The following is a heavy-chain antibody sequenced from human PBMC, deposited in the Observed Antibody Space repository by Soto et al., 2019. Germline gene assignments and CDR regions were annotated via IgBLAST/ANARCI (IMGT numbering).Heavy chain of an antibody. CDR2: ISSSSSYI. CDR3: AKSIAARNAFDI. V-gene: IGHV3-21*01. J-gene: IGHJ3*02. D-gene: IGHD6-6*01. CDR1: GFTFSSYS. Sequence: PGGSLRLSCAASGFTFSSYSMNWVRQAPGKGLEWVSSISSSSSYIYYADSVKGRFTISRDNAKNSLYLQMNSLRAEGTAVYYCAKSIAARNAFDIWGQGTMVTVSS.